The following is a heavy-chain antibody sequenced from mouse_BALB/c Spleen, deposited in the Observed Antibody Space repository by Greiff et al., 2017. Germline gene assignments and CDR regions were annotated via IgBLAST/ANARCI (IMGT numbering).Heavy chain of an antibody. Sequence: VQLVESGAELVKPGASVKLSCKASGYTFTSYYMYWVKQRPGQGLEWIGEINPSNGGTNFNEKFKSKATLTVDKYSNTAYMQLSSLTSEDSAVYYCTREGYSDPLYAMDYWGQGTSVTVSS. D-gene: IGHD2-12*01. V-gene: IGHV1S81*02. CDR3: TREGYSDPLYAMDY. CDR2: INPSNGGT. CDR1: GYTFTSYY. J-gene: IGHJ4*01.